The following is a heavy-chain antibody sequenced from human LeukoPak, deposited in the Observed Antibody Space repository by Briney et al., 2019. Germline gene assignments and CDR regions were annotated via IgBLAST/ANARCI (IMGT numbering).Heavy chain of an antibody. J-gene: IGHJ4*02. CDR2: INHSGST. Sequence: SETLSLTCAVYGGSFSGYYWSWIRQPPGKGLEWIGEINHSGSTNYNPSLKSRVTISVDTSKNQFSLKLSSVTAADTAVYYCASEILTTPNPDYWGQGTLVTVSS. D-gene: IGHD4-17*01. CDR1: GGSFSGYY. CDR3: ASEILTTPNPDY. V-gene: IGHV4-34*01.